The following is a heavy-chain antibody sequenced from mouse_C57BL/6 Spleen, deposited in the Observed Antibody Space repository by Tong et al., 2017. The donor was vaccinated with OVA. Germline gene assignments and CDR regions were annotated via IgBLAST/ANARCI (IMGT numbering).Heavy chain of an antibody. V-gene: IGHV10-1*01. Sequence: EVQLQESGGGLVQPKGSLKLSCAASGFSFNTYAMNWVRQAPGKGLEWVARIRSKSNNYATYYADSVKDRFTISRDDSESMLYLQMNNLKTEDTAMYYCVRHNDGYPYYFDYWGQGTTLTVSS. D-gene: IGHD2-3*01. CDR1: GFSFNTYA. CDR2: IRSKSNNYAT. J-gene: IGHJ2*01. CDR3: VRHNDGYPYYFDY.